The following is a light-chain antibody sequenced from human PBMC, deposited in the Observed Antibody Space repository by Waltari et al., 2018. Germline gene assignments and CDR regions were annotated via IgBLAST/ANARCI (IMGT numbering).Light chain of an antibody. CDR2: DAS. CDR3: QQRSNWPPYT. J-gene: IGKJ2*01. V-gene: IGKV3-11*01. CDR1: QSVSSY. Sequence: IVLTQSPATLSFSPGQSATLPCRASQSVSSYLAWYQQKPGQAPRLLIYDASNRATGIPARFSGSGSGTDFTLTISSLEPEDFAVYYCQQRSNWPPYTFGQGTKLEIK.